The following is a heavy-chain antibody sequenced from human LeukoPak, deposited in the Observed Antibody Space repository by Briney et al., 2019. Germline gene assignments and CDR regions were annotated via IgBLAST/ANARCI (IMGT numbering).Heavy chain of an antibody. Sequence: PGGSLRLSCAASGFNFNYYGMYWVRQAPGKGLEWVAFIQYDGSSKYYGDSVKGRFTVSRDNSENTLYLQMNTLRAEDTAVYYCAREDRSSWFGLSDYWGQGTLVTVSS. J-gene: IGHJ4*02. CDR2: IQYDGSSK. CDR1: GFNFNYYG. D-gene: IGHD6-13*01. V-gene: IGHV3-30*02. CDR3: AREDRSSWFGLSDY.